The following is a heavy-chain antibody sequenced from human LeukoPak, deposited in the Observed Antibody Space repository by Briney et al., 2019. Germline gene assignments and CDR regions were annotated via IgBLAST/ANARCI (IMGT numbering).Heavy chain of an antibody. CDR2: INPNNGGT. J-gene: IGHJ4*02. Sequence: ASLKVSCKASGYTFTGYYIHCVRQAPGQGLEWRGWINPNNGGTNYAQKFQGRVTMTRATSISTAYMELSSLRSDDTAVYYCARSGAYGSGSYLSYWGQGTLVTVSS. D-gene: IGHD3-10*01. V-gene: IGHV1-2*02. CDR3: ARSGAYGSGSYLSY. CDR1: GYTFTGYY.